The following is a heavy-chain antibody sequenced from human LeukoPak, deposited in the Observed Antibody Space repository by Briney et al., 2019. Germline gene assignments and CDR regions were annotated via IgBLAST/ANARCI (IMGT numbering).Heavy chain of an antibody. V-gene: IGHV1-69-2*01. CDR2: VDPEDGET. D-gene: IGHD3/OR15-3a*01. CDR1: GYTFTDSY. J-gene: IGHJ5*02. CDR3: ATWTLT. Sequence: ASVRVSCKVSGYTFTDSYMHWVQQAPGEGLEWMGLVDPEDGETIYAEKFQGRVTITADTSTDTAYMELSSLRSEDTDVYSCATWTLTWGQGTLVTVSS.